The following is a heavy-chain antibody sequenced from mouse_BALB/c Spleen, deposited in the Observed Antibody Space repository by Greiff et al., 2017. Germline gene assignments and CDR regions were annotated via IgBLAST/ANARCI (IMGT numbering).Heavy chain of an antibody. Sequence: EVQVVESGPGLVKPSQSLSLTCSVTGYSITSGYYWNWIRQFPGNKLEWMGYISYDGSNNYNPSLKNRISITRDTSKNQFFLKLNSVTTEDTATYYCARGGYVLYYAMDYWGQGTSVTVSS. J-gene: IGHJ4*01. CDR3: ARGGYVLYYAMDY. CDR2: ISYDGSN. D-gene: IGHD3-1*01. CDR1: GYSITSGYY. V-gene: IGHV3-6*02.